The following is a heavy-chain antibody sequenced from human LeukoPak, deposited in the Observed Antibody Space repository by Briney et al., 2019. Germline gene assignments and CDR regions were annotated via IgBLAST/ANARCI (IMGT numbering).Heavy chain of an antibody. V-gene: IGHV4-59*01. CDR2: IYYSGST. J-gene: IGHJ5*02. Sequence: SETLSLTCTVSGGSISSYYWSWIRQPPGKGLEWIGYIYYSGSTNHNPSLKSRVTISVDTSKNQFSLKLSSVTAADTAVYYCARSTLAQSSGWYRWVWFDPWGQGTLVTVSS. CDR3: ARSTLAQSSGWYRWVWFDP. D-gene: IGHD6-19*01. CDR1: GGSISSYY.